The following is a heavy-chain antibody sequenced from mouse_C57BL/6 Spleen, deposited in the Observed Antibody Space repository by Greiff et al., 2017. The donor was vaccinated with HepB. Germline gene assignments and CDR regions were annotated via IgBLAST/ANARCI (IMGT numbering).Heavy chain of an antibody. D-gene: IGHD1-1*01. J-gene: IGHJ1*03. V-gene: IGHV5-4*01. CDR3: ARDAHYYYGRYWYFDG. Sequence: EVHLVESGGGLVKPGGSLKLSCAASGFTFSSYAMSWVRQTPEKRLEWVATISDGGSYTYYPDNVKGRFTISRDNAKNNLYLQMSHLKSEDTAMYYCARDAHYYYGRYWYFDGWGTGTTVTVSS. CDR2: ISDGGSYT. CDR1: GFTFSSYA.